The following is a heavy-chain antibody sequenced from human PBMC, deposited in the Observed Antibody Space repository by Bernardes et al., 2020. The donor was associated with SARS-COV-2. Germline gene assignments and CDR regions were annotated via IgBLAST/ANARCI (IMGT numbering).Heavy chain of an antibody. CDR1: GYTFTDYF. J-gene: IGHJ6*03. CDR2: INAGNGNT. V-gene: IGHV1-3*01. CDR3: ARDRASPTYYDFWSGKPPYYMDV. D-gene: IGHD3-3*01. Sequence: ASVKVSCKASGYTFTDYFMNWMRQAPGQRLEWMGWINAGNGNTKYSQKLQGRVTITRDTSASTAYMQLSSLRSEDTAVYYCARDRASPTYYDFWSGKPPYYMDVWGKGTTVTVSS.